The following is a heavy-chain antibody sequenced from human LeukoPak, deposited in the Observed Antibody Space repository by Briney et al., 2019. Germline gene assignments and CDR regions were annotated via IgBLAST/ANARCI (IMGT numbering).Heavy chain of an antibody. D-gene: IGHD3-22*01. CDR3: AKDALGYYDSSGLTICFDY. CDR2: ISGSDAGT. V-gene: IGHV3-23*01. Sequence: GRSLRLSCAASGFTFNNNATSWVRHAPGKGLEWVSAISGSDAGTYYADSVKGRFTISRDNSKNTLYLQMNSLRAEDAAVYYCAKDALGYYDSSGLTICFDYWGQGTLVTVSS. J-gene: IGHJ4*02. CDR1: GFTFNNNA.